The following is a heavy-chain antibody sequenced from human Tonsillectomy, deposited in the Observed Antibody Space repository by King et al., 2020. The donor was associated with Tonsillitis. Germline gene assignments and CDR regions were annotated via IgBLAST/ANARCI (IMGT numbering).Heavy chain of an antibody. CDR3: ARDRGIAAAGIGWFDP. CDR1: GFTVSSNY. CDR2: IYSGGST. D-gene: IGHD6-13*01. V-gene: IGHV3-53*04. Sequence: QLVQSGGGLVQPGGSLRLSCAASGFTVSSNYMSWVRQAPGKGLEWVSVIYSGGSTYYADSVKGRFTISRHNSKNTLYLQMNSLRAEDTAVYYCARDRGIAAAGIGWFDPWGQGTLVTVSS. J-gene: IGHJ5*02.